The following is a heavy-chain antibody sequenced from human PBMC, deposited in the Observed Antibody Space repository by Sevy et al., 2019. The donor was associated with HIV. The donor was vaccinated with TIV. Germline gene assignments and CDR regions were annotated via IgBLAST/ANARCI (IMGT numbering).Heavy chain of an antibody. CDR3: AAAAGTDVLGYYFGS. D-gene: IGHD6-25*01. J-gene: IGHJ4*02. CDR1: GDTISSSHW. Sequence: SETLSLTCSVSGDTISSSHWWSWLRQTPGKGLEWIGDMYHRGTTNYNPSLKSRVIISVDKSKNQFSLKLTSVTAADTAVYYCAAAAGTDVLGYYFGSWGQGTQVTVSS. V-gene: IGHV4-4*02. CDR2: MYHRGTT.